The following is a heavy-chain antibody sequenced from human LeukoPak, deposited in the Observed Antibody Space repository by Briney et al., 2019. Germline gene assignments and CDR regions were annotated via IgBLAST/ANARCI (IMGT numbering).Heavy chain of an antibody. D-gene: IGHD2-2*01. CDR3: ARADSVPAGDYHYWYMDV. CDR1: GYTFTNYD. J-gene: IGHJ6*03. Sequence: ASVKVSCKASGYTFTNYDINWVRQASGQGLEWMGWMNPHSGNTGYAQKFQGRVTMTRNTSISTAYMELSSLRSEDTAVYYCARADSVPAGDYHYWYMDVWGKGTTVTVSS. CDR2: MNPHSGNT. V-gene: IGHV1-8*01.